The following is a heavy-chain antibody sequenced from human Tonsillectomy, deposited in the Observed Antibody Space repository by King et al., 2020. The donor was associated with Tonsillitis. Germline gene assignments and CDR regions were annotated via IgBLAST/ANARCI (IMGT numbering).Heavy chain of an antibody. V-gene: IGHV4-61*02. D-gene: IGHD6-19*01. CDR3: ARGESSWFDP. Sequence: VQLQESGPGLVKPSQTLSLTCTVSGGSISSGSYYWNWIRQPAGKRLEWIGRIYTTGSTNYNPSLNSRVTISVDTSKNQFSLKLSSVTATDTAVYYCARGESSWFDPWGQGSQVTVSS. J-gene: IGHJ5*02. CDR1: GGSISSGSYY. CDR2: IYTTGST.